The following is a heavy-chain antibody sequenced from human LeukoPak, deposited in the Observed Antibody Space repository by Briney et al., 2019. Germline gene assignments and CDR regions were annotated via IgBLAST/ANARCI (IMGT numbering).Heavy chain of an antibody. CDR1: GGTFSSYA. V-gene: IGHV1-69*06. J-gene: IGHJ4*02. CDR3: ARGRYSYGNPIDY. Sequence: SVKVSCKASGGTFSSYAISWVRQAPGQGLEWMGGIIPIFGTANYAQKFQGRVTVTADKSTSTAYMELRSLRSDDTAVYYCARGRYSYGNPIDYWGQGTLVTVSS. D-gene: IGHD5-18*01. CDR2: IIPIFGTA.